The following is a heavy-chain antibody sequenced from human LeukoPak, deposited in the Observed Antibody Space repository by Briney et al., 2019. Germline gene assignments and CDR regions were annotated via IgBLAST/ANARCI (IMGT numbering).Heavy chain of an antibody. CDR3: ARVTGYMIEDYFDY. D-gene: IGHD3-22*01. CDR2: IYHSGST. V-gene: IGHV4-38-2*02. J-gene: IGHJ4*02. Sequence: SETLSLTCTVSGYSISSGYYWGWIRQPPGKGLEWIGSIYHSGSTYYKPSLKSRVTISVETSKNQFSLKLRSVTAADTAVYYCARVTGYMIEDYFDYWGQGTLVTVSS. CDR1: GYSISSGYY.